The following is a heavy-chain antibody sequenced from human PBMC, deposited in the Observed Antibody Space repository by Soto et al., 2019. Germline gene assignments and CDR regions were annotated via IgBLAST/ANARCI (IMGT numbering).Heavy chain of an antibody. CDR3: ARGLGSSGWYSPSAAFDI. Sequence: EVQLVESGGGLVQPGGSLRLSCAVSGFTFSDYWMSWVRQAPGKGLEWVANIKQDGNEKYYVDSVKGRFTISRDNAKNSLYLQMNSLRAEDTAVYYSARGLGSSGWYSPSAAFDIWGQGTMVTVSS. CDR1: GFTFSDYW. D-gene: IGHD6-19*01. J-gene: IGHJ3*02. V-gene: IGHV3-7*01. CDR2: IKQDGNEK.